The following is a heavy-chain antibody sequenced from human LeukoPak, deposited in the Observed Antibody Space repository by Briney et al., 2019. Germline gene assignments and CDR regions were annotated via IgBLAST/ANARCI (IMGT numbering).Heavy chain of an antibody. J-gene: IGHJ6*02. CDR1: ESTFSKFW. Sequence: GASLRLSCAASESTFSKFWMHWVRQAPGKGLVWVSGINRDGSTTTYADSVKGRFTVSRDNAKNTLYLQMNSLRAEDTAVYYCARGNYYGMDVWGQGTTVTVSS. V-gene: IGHV3-74*03. CDR2: INRDGSTT. CDR3: ARGNYYGMDV. D-gene: IGHD2/OR15-2a*01.